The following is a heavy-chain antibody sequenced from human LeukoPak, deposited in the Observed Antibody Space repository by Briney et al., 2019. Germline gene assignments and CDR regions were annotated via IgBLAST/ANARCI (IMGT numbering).Heavy chain of an antibody. CDR1: GGSFSGYY. Sequence: PSETLSLTCAVYGGSFSGYYWSWIRRPPGKGLEWIGEINHSGSTNYNPSLKSRVTISVDTSKNQFSLKLSSVTAADTAVYYCARVFTQYYGMDVWGQGTTVTVSS. J-gene: IGHJ6*02. CDR3: ARVFTQYYGMDV. CDR2: INHSGST. V-gene: IGHV4-34*01. D-gene: IGHD2-15*01.